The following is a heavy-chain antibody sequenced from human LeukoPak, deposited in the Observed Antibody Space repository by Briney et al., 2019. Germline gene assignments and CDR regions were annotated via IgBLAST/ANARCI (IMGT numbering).Heavy chain of an antibody. J-gene: IGHJ4*02. CDR3: ARGGLLEYYDFWSGYHAYFDY. CDR1: GGSISSGGYY. D-gene: IGHD3-3*01. CDR2: IYYSGST. V-gene: IGHV4-39*01. Sequence: SETLSLTCTVSGGSISSGGYYWGWIRQPPGKGPEWIGSIYYSGSTYYNPSLKIRVTISVDTAKKQFSLQLSCVTAADTAVYYCARGGLLEYYDFWSGYHAYFDYWGQGTLVTVSS.